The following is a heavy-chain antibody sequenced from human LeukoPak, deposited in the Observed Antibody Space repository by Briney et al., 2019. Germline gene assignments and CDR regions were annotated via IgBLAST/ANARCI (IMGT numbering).Heavy chain of an antibody. V-gene: IGHV1-2*02. D-gene: IGHD5-12*01. Sequence: ASVKVSCKASGYTFTGYYMHWVRQAPGQGLEWMGWINPNSGGTNYAQKFQGRVTMTRDTSISTAYMELSRLRSDDTAVYYCARVLDSGYDRRAKFDPWGQGTLVTVSS. CDR1: GYTFTGYY. CDR2: INPNSGGT. CDR3: ARVLDSGYDRRAKFDP. J-gene: IGHJ5*02.